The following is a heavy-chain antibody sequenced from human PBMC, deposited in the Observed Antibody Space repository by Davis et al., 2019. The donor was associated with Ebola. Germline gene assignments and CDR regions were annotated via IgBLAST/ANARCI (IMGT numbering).Heavy chain of an antibody. CDR3: ARVAVTIVGVVIGSWFDP. D-gene: IGHD3-3*01. CDR1: GYTFTSYG. CDR2: ISAYNGNT. Sequence: AASVKVSCKASGYTFTSYGISWVRQAPGQGLEWMGWISAYNGNTNYAQKLQGRVTMTTDTSTSTAYMELRRLRSDDTAVYYCARVAVTIVGVVIGSWFDPWGQGTLVTVSS. J-gene: IGHJ5*02. V-gene: IGHV1-18*01.